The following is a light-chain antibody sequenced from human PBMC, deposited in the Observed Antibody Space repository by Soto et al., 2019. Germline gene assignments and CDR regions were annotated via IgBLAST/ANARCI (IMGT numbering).Light chain of an antibody. V-gene: IGLV2-14*01. CDR2: EVN. J-gene: IGLJ1*01. CDR1: GIGRYNY. CDR3: SSYTSSSTPYV. Sequence: QSVLTQPASVSGSPGQSITISCAGTGIGRYNYVSWYQHHPGRAPKLIIFEVNNRPSGISDRFSGSKSGNTASLTISGLQAEDEADYYCSSYTSSSTPYVFGGGTKLTVL.